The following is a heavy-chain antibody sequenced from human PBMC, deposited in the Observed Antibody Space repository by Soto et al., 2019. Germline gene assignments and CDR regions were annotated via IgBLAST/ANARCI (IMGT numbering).Heavy chain of an antibody. D-gene: IGHD6-25*01. J-gene: IGHJ3*02. CDR3: AIGEKLAAAGNRSGFDI. CDR1: GGTYTSCY. V-gene: IGHV1-46*01. CDR2: FNPGCGGT. Sequence: SVKVSCKASGGTYTSCYIHWVRRAPGQGLGWMGTFNPGCGGTFYAQKFQCRVTMTGDTSTSTVYMELSSLRSEDTAVYYCAIGEKLAAAGNRSGFDIWGPRTMVPVSS.